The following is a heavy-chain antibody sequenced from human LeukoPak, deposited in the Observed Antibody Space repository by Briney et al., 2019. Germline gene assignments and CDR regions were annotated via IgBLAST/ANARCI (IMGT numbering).Heavy chain of an antibody. CDR3: ARGCSSTCCAPPTHDYYYYGMDV. CDR1: GYSFTSYW. D-gene: IGHD2-2*01. V-gene: IGHV5-51*01. Sequence: GESLKISCKGSGYSFTSYWIGWVRQMPGKGLEWMGIIYPGDSDTRYSPSFQGQVTISADKSISTAYLQWSSLKASDTAMYYCARGCSSTCCAPPTHDYYYYGMDVWGQGTTVTVSS. CDR2: IYPGDSDT. J-gene: IGHJ6*02.